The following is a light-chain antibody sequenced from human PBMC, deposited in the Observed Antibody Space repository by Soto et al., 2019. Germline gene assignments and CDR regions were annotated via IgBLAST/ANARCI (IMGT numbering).Light chain of an antibody. CDR1: QSVSSTY. CDR3: QQYGRSLWT. CDR2: ATS. V-gene: IGKV3-20*01. J-gene: IGKJ1*01. Sequence: EIVLTQSPGTLSLSPGERASLSCRASQSVSSTYLAWYQQKPGQAPRLLIYATSTRATGIPDRFSGSGSGTDFTLTISRLEPEDFAVYYWQQYGRSLWTFGQGTKVEIK.